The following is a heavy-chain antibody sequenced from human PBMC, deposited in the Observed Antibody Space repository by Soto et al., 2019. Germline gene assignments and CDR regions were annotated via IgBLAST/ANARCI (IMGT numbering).Heavy chain of an antibody. Sequence: APVQVSSKASGYTFTSYAMHWVRQAPGQRLEWMGWINAGNGNTKYSQKFQGRVTITRDRSASTAYMELSSLRSEDRAVYYCARVGPPADPRGQANLVTVSS. J-gene: IGHJ5*02. CDR3: ARVGPPADP. CDR1: GYTFTSYA. V-gene: IGHV1-3*01. CDR2: INAGNGNT.